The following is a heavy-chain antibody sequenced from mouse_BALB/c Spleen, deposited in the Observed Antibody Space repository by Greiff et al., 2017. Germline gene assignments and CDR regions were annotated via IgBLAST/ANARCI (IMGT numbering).Heavy chain of an antibody. D-gene: IGHD1-1*01. J-gene: IGHJ3*01. V-gene: IGHV5-6-5*01. CDR2: ISSGGST. CDR1: GFTFSSYA. CDR3: ARGAYYGY. Sequence: EVQLVESGGGLVKPGGSLKLSCAASGFTFSSYAMSWVRQTPEKRLEWVASISSGGSTYYPDSVKGRFTISRDNARNILYLQMSSLRSEDTAMYYCARGAYYGYWGQGTLVTVSA.